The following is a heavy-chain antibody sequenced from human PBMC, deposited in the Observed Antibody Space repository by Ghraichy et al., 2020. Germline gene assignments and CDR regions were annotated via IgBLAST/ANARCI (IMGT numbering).Heavy chain of an antibody. Sequence: GGSLRLSCAASGFTFSSYSMNWVRQAPGKGLEWVSSISSSSSYIYYADSVKGRFTISRDNAKNSLYLQMNSLRAEDTAVYYCAREKGGTAMVTGPFDYWGQGTLVTVSS. D-gene: IGHD5-18*01. CDR1: GFTFSSYS. CDR3: AREKGGTAMVTGPFDY. V-gene: IGHV3-21*01. CDR2: ISSSSSYI. J-gene: IGHJ4*02.